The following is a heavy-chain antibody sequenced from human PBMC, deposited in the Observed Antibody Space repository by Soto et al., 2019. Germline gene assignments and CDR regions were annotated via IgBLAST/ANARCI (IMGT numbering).Heavy chain of an antibody. Sequence: ASVKVACQASGYTFTGDYMRWVRQAPGQGLEWMGIINPSGGSTSYAQKFQGRVTMTRDTSTSTVYMELSSLRSEDTAVYYCARWNLRYSGYQFDYWGQGTLVTVSS. CDR1: GYTFTGDY. CDR2: INPSGGST. V-gene: IGHV1-46*03. J-gene: IGHJ4*02. D-gene: IGHD5-12*01. CDR3: ARWNLRYSGYQFDY.